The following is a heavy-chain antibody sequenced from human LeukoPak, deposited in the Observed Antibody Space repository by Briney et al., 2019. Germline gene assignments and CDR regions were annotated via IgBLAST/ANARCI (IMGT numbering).Heavy chain of an antibody. CDR1: GFTFSSHW. Sequence: GSLRLSCGASGFTFSSHWMSWVRQAPGKGLEWIGYYYYSGNTNYNPSLKSRVTISADTSKNQFSLRLFSVTASDTAVYYCATTFSGYVSSWPEYFQHWGQGTLVTVSS. CDR3: ATTFSGYVSSWPEYFQH. CDR2: YYYSGNT. J-gene: IGHJ1*01. V-gene: IGHV4-59*08. D-gene: IGHD6-13*01.